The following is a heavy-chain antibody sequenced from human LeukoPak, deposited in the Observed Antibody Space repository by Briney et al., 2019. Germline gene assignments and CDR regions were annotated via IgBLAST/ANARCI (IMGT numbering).Heavy chain of an antibody. D-gene: IGHD6-19*01. Sequence: VASVKVSCKASGGTFSSYAISWVRQAPGQGLEWMGRIIPILGIANYAQKFQGRVTITADKSTSTAYMELRSLRSDDTAVYYCARDRFLDRSRIAVAGYPDYWGQGTLVTVPS. CDR2: IIPILGIA. CDR1: GGTFSSYA. V-gene: IGHV1-69*04. J-gene: IGHJ4*02. CDR3: ARDRFLDRSRIAVAGYPDY.